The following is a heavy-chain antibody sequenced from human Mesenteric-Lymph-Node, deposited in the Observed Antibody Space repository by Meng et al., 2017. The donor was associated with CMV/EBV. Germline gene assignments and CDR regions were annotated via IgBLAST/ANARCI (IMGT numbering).Heavy chain of an antibody. J-gene: IGHJ3*01. Sequence: SVKVSCKASGYTFTSYYMHWVRQAPGQGLEWMGGFVPILGVANFAQKFQGRATLTADKSTSTVYLDLIRLTSDDTAVYYCATLSSDLVGEVPATDAFDVWGLGTQVTV. CDR3: ATLSSDLVGEVPATDAFDV. V-gene: IGHV1-69*10. CDR1: GYTFTSYY. D-gene: IGHD3-10*01. CDR2: FVPILGVA.